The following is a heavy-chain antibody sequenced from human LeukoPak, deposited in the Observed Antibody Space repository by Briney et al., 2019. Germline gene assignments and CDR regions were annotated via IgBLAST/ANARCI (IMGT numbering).Heavy chain of an antibody. V-gene: IGHV5-51*01. CDR1: GYSFTSYW. CDR3: TRQGRY. CDR2: LYPADSRT. J-gene: IGHJ4*02. Sequence: GDSLKISCKASGYSFTSYWIGWVRQVPGKGLEWMGVLYPADSRTTYSPSFQGQVTITADKSISTAYLQWSSLKASDTAMYYCTRQGRYWGQGTLVTVSS.